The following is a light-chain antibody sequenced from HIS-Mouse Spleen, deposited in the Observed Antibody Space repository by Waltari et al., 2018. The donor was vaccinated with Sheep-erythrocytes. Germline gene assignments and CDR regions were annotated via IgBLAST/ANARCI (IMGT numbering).Light chain of an antibody. CDR1: QGISSW. V-gene: IGKV1-12*01. CDR2: AAS. CDR3: QQANSFPIT. Sequence: DIQMTQSPSSVSASVGDRVTITCRASQGISSWLAWYLQKPGKDPKLLIYAASSLPSGVPSRFGGSGAGTDFTLTISSLQPEDFATYYCQQANSFPITFGQGTRLEIK. J-gene: IGKJ5*01.